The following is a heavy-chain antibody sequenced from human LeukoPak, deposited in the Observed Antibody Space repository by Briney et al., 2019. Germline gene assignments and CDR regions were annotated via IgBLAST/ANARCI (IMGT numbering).Heavy chain of an antibody. Sequence: PETLSLTCTVSGGSISSSSYYWGWIRQPPGKGLEWIGSIYYSGSTYYNPSLKSRVTISVDTSKNQFSLKLSSVTAADTAVYYCARLGPLWLGAFDIWGQGTMVTVSS. J-gene: IGHJ3*02. D-gene: IGHD3-10*01. CDR2: IYYSGST. CDR1: GGSISSSSYY. CDR3: ARLGPLWLGAFDI. V-gene: IGHV4-39*01.